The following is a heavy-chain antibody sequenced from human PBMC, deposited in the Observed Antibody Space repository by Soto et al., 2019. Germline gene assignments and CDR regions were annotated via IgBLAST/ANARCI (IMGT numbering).Heavy chain of an antibody. Sequence: SETLSLTCTVSGGSISSGGYYWSWIRQHPGKGLEWIGYIYYSGSTYYNPSLKSRVTISVDTSKNQFSMKLSSVTAADTAVYYCARDLSGNDAFDIWGQGTMVTVSS. J-gene: IGHJ3*02. D-gene: IGHD6-13*01. CDR2: IYYSGST. CDR1: GGSISSGGYY. CDR3: ARDLSGNDAFDI. V-gene: IGHV4-31*03.